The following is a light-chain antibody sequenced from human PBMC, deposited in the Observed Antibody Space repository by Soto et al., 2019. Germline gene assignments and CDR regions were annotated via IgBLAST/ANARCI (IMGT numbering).Light chain of an antibody. V-gene: IGKV4-1*01. J-gene: IGKJ4*01. Sequence: DIVMTQSPDSLAVSLGERATINCKSSQTVFYSSNNKNYLAWYQQKPGQPPKLLIYWASARDSGVPDRFSGSGSGTDFTLPISSLQAEDVAIYCCQQLNSYPPLTFGGGTKVAIK. CDR3: QQLNSYPPLT. CDR1: QTVFYSSNNKNY. CDR2: WAS.